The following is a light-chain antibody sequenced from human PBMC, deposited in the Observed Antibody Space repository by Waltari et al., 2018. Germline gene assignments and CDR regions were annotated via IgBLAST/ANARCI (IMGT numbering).Light chain of an antibody. Sequence: DIQLTQSPSFLSASVGDRVTISCRASQGITTYLAWYQQKLGKAPKLLIYGASTLQSGVPSRFSGSGSGTEFTLTISSLQPEDFATYYCQQVASYPRTFGGGTKVEIK. V-gene: IGKV1-9*01. CDR2: GAS. CDR1: QGITTY. J-gene: IGKJ4*01. CDR3: QQVASYPRT.